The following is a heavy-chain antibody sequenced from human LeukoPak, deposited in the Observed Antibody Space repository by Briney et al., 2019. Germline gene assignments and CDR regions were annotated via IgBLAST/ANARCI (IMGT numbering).Heavy chain of an antibody. CDR2: IRYDGSNK. J-gene: IGHJ4*02. CDR1: GFSFSSYG. Sequence: GGSLRLSCAASGFSFSSYGMHWVRQAPGKGLEWVAFIRYDGSNKYYADSVKGRFTISRDNSKNTLHLQMNSLRAGDTAVYYCAKPHFDDWGQGTLVTVSS. V-gene: IGHV3-30*02. CDR3: AKPHFDD.